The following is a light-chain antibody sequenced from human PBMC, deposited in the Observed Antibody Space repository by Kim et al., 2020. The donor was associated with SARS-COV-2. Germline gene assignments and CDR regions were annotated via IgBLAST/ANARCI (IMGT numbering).Light chain of an antibody. CDR3: NCRGNSGSHWV. CDR1: SLRICY. CDR2: NKN. V-gene: IGLV3-19*01. Sequence: ACAQTVTCTCQGSSLRICYANWYQQRPGQAPLLVMYNKNTRPSGIPDRFFGSSSGNTASLTIPGAQAEDEADDYCNCRGNSGSHWVFGGGTQLTVL. J-gene: IGLJ3*02.